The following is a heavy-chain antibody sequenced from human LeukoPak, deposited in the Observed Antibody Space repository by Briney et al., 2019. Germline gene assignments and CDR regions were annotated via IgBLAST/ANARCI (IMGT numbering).Heavy chain of an antibody. V-gene: IGHV4-59*08. D-gene: IGHD5-24*01. Sequence: PSETLSLTCTVAGGSISGYYWSWIRQPPGKGLEWIGYIYYSGNTIYNPSLKSRVTMSVDTSKNQFSQKLSSVTAADTAVYYCAKLNWGTRDGYNVWYFDLWGRGTLVTVSS. CDR1: GGSISGYY. CDR3: AKLNWGTRDGYNVWYFDL. CDR2: IYYSGNT. J-gene: IGHJ2*01.